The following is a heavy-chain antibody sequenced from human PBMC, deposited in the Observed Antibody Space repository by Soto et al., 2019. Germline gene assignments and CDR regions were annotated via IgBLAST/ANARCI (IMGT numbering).Heavy chain of an antibody. J-gene: IGHJ4*02. D-gene: IGHD1-20*01. V-gene: IGHV1-69*13. CDR1: GGTFSSYA. Sequence: SSVKVSCKASGGTFSSYAIRWVRQAPGQGLEWMGGIIPIFGTANFAQKFHGRVTITADESTSTDYMELSSLRSEDTAVYYCARDDLTGSPHGLGYWGQGRLVTVYS. CDR3: ARDDLTGSPHGLGY. CDR2: IIPIFGTA.